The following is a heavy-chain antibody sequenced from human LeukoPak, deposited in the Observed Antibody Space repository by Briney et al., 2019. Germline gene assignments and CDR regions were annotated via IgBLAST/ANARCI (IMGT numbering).Heavy chain of an antibody. J-gene: IGHJ4*02. CDR3: AKVEWELPTSFDY. V-gene: IGHV3-21*04. Sequence: GGSLRLSCAASGFTFSSYSMNWVRQAPGKGLEWVSSISSSSRYIYYADSVKGRFTISRDNSKNTLYLQMNSLRAEDTAVYYCAKVEWELPTSFDYWGQGTLVTVSS. D-gene: IGHD1-26*01. CDR1: GFTFSSYS. CDR2: ISSSSRYI.